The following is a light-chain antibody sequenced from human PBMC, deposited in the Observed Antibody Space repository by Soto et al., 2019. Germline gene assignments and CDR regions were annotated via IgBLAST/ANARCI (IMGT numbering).Light chain of an antibody. Sequence: EIVMTQSPATLSVSPGARATLSCRASQIVSSNLAWYQQKPGQAPRLLLYGASTRATGIPARFSGSGSGTEFALTISSLQSEDFAVYYCQHYNNWPYTFGQGTKLEIK. V-gene: IGKV3-15*01. CDR3: QHYNNWPYT. CDR2: GAS. CDR1: QIVSSN. J-gene: IGKJ2*01.